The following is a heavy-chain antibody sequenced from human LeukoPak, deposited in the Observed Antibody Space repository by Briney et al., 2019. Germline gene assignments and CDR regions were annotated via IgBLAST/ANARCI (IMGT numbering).Heavy chain of an antibody. Sequence: PGGSLRLSCAASGFTFSSYAMHWVRQAPGKGLEYVSAISSNGGSTYYANSVKGRFTISRDNSKNTLYLQMGSLRAEDMAVYYCARARPDGYSSSWYSYYYYYYMDVWGKGTTVTVSS. CDR3: ARARPDGYSSSWYSYYYYYYMDV. CDR1: GFTFSSYA. V-gene: IGHV3-64*01. D-gene: IGHD6-13*01. J-gene: IGHJ6*03. CDR2: ISSNGGST.